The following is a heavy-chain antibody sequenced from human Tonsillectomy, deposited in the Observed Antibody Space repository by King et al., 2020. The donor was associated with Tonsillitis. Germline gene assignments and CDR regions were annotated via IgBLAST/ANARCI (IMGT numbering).Heavy chain of an antibody. Sequence: VQLVESGGGLVQPGGSLRLSCAASGFTFSDHYMDWVRQAPGKGLEWIGRLRNKANGHTTQYAASVKGRFTISRDDSKNSLYLEMNSLKTEDTAVYYCARATPPFDCWGQGTLVTVSS. CDR1: GFTFSDHY. V-gene: IGHV3-72*01. J-gene: IGHJ4*02. CDR3: ARATPPFDC. D-gene: IGHD2-15*01. CDR2: LRNKANGHTT.